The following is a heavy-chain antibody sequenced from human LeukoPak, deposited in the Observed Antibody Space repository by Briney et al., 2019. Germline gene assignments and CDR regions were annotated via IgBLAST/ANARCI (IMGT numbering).Heavy chain of an antibody. J-gene: IGHJ4*02. CDR1: GYSISSGYY. CDR2: IYHSGST. V-gene: IGHV4-38-2*02. Sequence: SETLSLTCTVSGYSISSGYYWGWIRQPPGKGLEWIGSIYHSGSTYYNPSLKSRVTISVDTSKNQFSLKLSSVTAADTAVYYCARAPHYYDSSPFDYWGQGILVTVSS. CDR3: ARAPHYYDSSPFDY. D-gene: IGHD3-22*01.